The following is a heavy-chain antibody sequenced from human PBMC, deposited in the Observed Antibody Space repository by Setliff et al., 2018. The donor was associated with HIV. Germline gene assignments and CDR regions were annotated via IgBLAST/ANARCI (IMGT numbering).Heavy chain of an antibody. CDR1: GGSISSHY. V-gene: IGHV4-59*11. Sequence: SETLSLTCTVSGGSISSHYWSWIRQPPGKGLEWIGYIFYSGSTNYNPSLKSRVTISVDTSKNQFSLKLSSVTAADTAVYYCASGRYYDFWSGFDYYFDYWGQGTPVTVSS. D-gene: IGHD3-3*01. J-gene: IGHJ4*02. CDR2: IFYSGST. CDR3: ASGRYYDFWSGFDYYFDY.